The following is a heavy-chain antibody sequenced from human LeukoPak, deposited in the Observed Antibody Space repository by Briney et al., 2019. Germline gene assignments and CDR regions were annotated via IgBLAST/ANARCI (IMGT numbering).Heavy chain of an antibody. CDR3: ARVAARYVGMDV. Sequence: PSETLSLTCTVSAGSINNYYWSWIRQPPGKGLEWIGYIYYSGSTNYNPSLKSRVTISVDTSKKQVSLNLSSVTAADTAVYYCARVAARYVGMDVWGQGTMVTVSS. CDR2: IYYSGST. CDR1: AGSINNYY. D-gene: IGHD6-6*01. V-gene: IGHV4-59*01. J-gene: IGHJ6*02.